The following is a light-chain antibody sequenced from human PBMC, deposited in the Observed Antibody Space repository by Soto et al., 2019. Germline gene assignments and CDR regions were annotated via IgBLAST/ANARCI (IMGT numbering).Light chain of an antibody. CDR1: QSLGSTF. J-gene: IGKJ4*01. CDR3: HQYGTLPLA. CDR2: GAS. Sequence: EILLTQSPGTLSLSPGDRATLSCRASQSLGSTFLAWYQQKSGQSPRLLIYGASDRATDIPDRFSGSGSGADVTHTISRLEPEDFAVYFCHQYGTLPLAFGGGTKVEIK. V-gene: IGKV3-20*01.